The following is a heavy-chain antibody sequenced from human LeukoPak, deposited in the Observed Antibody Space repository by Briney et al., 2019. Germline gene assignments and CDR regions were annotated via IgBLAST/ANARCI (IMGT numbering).Heavy chain of an antibody. Sequence: QSGGSLRLSCAASGFTFSTYWMSWVRQAPGKGREWVANIQQDGNEKYYVDSVKGRFTISRDNAKNSLYLQMNSLRAEDTAVYYCAAGIAVARFDYWGQGTLVTVSS. J-gene: IGHJ4*02. CDR2: IQQDGNEK. V-gene: IGHV3-7*01. CDR1: GFTFSTYW. D-gene: IGHD6-19*01. CDR3: AAGIAVARFDY.